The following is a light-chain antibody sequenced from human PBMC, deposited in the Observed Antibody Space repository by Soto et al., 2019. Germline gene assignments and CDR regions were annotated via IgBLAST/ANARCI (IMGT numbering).Light chain of an antibody. CDR1: QGISNF. CDR2: EAS. Sequence: IQMTQSPSSLSASVGDRVTITCRASQGISNFLAWYQQKPEKVPKLLIYEASTLQSGVPSRFSGSGSGTDFTLTISSLQPEDGATYDCQKYNSARWSFGQGNKVDSK. V-gene: IGKV1-27*01. J-gene: IGKJ1*01. CDR3: QKYNSARWS.